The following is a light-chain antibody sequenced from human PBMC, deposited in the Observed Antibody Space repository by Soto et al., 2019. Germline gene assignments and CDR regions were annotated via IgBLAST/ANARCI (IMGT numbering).Light chain of an antibody. CDR2: TNN. CDR1: SSNIGINT. J-gene: IGLJ1*01. V-gene: IGLV1-44*01. Sequence: QSVLTQPPSASGTPGQRVTISCSGSSSNIGINTVNWYQQLPGAAPKLLIYTNNQRPSGVPDRFSASKSGTSASLAISGLQSEDEADYYCAAWDDSLNGYVFGTVTNITVL. CDR3: AAWDDSLNGYV.